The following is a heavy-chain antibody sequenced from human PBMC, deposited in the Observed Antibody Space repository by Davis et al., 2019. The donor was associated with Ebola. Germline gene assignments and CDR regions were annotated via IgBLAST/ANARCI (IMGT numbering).Heavy chain of an antibody. CDR3: ARGIPWGATDAFDI. J-gene: IGHJ3*02. Sequence: SVKVSCKASGGTFSSYAISWVRQAPGQGLEWMGGIIPIFGTANYAQKFQGRVTITADESTSTAYMELSSLRSEDTAVYYCARGIPWGATDAFDIWGQGTMVTVSS. CDR2: IIPIFGTA. D-gene: IGHD3-16*01. V-gene: IGHV1-69*13. CDR1: GGTFSSYA.